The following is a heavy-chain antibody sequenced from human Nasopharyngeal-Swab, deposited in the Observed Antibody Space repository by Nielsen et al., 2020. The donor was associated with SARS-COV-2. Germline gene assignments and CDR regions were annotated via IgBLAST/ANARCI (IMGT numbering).Heavy chain of an antibody. J-gene: IGHJ4*02. D-gene: IGHD1-26*01. CDR3: AKDPARIVGAPTAAFDF. Sequence: SLKISCAASGFTFDYYAMHWVRQAPGKGLEWVSGINWNSGSIGYADSVKGRFTISRDNAKNSLYLQMNSLRPEDTALYYCAKDPARIVGAPTAAFDFWGQGTLVTVSS. CDR1: GFTFDYYA. V-gene: IGHV3-9*01. CDR2: INWNSGSI.